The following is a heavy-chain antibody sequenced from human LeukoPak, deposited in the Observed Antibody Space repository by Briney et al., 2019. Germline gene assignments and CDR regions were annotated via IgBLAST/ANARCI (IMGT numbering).Heavy chain of an antibody. J-gene: IGHJ4*02. V-gene: IGHV1-8*01. CDR2: MNPNSGNT. D-gene: IGHD3-22*01. CDR1: GYTFTSYD. CDR3: ARGPPITMIVVVTPFGY. Sequence: ASVKVSCKXSGYTFTSYDINWVRQATGQGLEWMGWMNPNSGNTGYAQKFQGRVTMTRNTSISTAYMELSSLRSEDTAVYYCARGPPITMIVVVTPFGYWGQGTLVTVSS.